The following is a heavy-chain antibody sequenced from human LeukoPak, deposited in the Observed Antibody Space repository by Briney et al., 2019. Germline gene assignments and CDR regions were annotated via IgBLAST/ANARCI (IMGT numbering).Heavy chain of an antibody. CDR1: GFTFSSYA. Sequence: PGGSLRLSCAASGFTFSSYAMSWVRQAPGKGLEWVSVIYSGGSTYYADSVKGRFTISRDNSKNTLYLQMNSLRAEDTAVYYCARGWRGFIDYWGQGTLVTVSS. CDR2: IYSGGST. J-gene: IGHJ4*02. CDR3: ARGWRGFIDY. V-gene: IGHV3-66*01.